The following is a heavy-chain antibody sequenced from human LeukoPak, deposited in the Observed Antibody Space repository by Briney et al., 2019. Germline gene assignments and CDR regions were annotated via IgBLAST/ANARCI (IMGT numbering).Heavy chain of an antibody. CDR1: GFTVSSNY. CDR3: ATVVVVAATGAFDI. J-gene: IGHJ3*02. V-gene: IGHV3-53*01. CDR2: IYSGGST. D-gene: IGHD2-15*01. Sequence: PGGSLRLSCAASGFTVSSNYMSWVRQAPGKGLEWVSVIYSGGSTYYADSVKGRFTISRDNSKNTLYLQMNSLRAEDTAVYYCATVVVVAATGAFDIWGQGTMVTVSS.